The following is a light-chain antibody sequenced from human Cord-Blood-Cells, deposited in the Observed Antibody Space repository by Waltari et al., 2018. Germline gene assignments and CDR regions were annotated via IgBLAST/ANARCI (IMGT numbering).Light chain of an antibody. V-gene: IGKV1-39*01. J-gene: IGKJ3*01. Sequence: DLQMTQSPSYLSASVGDRVTITCRASQSISSYLNWYQQKPGKAPKLLIYAASSLQSGVPSRFSGSGSGTDFTLTISSLQPEDFATYYCQQSYSTLTFGPGTKVDIK. CDR2: AAS. CDR3: QQSYSTLT. CDR1: QSISSY.